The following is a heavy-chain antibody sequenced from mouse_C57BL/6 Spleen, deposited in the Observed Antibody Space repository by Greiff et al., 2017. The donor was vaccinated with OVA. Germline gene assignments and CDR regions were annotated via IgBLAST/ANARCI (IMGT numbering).Heavy chain of an antibody. CDR1: GFTFTDYY. J-gene: IGHJ1*03. D-gene: IGHD6-1*01. V-gene: IGHV7-4*01. Sequence: EVQVVESGGGLVQPGASLRLSCAASGFTFTDYYMSWVRQPPGKAPAWLALIRNKANGYTTEYTASVKGRFTISRDNSQNILYLQMNTLRAEDSATYYCVKAVGFNNGGYFDVWGTGTTVTVSS. CDR3: VKAVGFNNGGYFDV. CDR2: IRNKANGYTT.